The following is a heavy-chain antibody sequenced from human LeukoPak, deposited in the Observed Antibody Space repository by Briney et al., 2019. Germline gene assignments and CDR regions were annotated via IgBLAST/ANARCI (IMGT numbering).Heavy chain of an antibody. J-gene: IGHJ4*02. D-gene: IGHD6-19*01. CDR1: GYTFTSYY. CDR3: AREGAVADPFDY. V-gene: IGHV1-46*01. CDR2: INPSGGST. Sequence: ASVKVSCKASGYTFTSYYMHWVRQAPGQGLEWMGIINPSGGSTSYAQKFQGRVTMTRDMSTSTVYMELSSLRSEDTAVYYCAREGAVADPFDYRGQGTLVTVSS.